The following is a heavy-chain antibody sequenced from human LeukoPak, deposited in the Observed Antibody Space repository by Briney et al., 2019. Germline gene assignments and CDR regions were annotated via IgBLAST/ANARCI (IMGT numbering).Heavy chain of an antibody. CDR3: AERYGDSTGWFFDF. D-gene: IGHD6-13*01. CDR2: ISQGGDVT. J-gene: IGHJ4*02. CDR1: GFRFSTYD. V-gene: IGHV3-30*07. Sequence: GGSLRLSCAASGFRFSTYDTHWVRQAPGKGLEWVAAISQGGDVTVYADSVQGRFTISRDNSKNTLFLQMNSLRAEDTAVFYCAERYGDSTGWFFDFWGQGSLVTVSS.